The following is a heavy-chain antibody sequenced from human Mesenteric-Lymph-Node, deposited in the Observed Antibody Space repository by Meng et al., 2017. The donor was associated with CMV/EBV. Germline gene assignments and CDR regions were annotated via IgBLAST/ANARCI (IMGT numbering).Heavy chain of an antibody. CDR3: ARHQRWLKSEGGFNY. CDR1: GGSFSGYY. CDR2: INHSGST. D-gene: IGHD4-23*01. Sequence: QVQLEQWGAGLLQPSESLSPPCAVYGGSFSGYYWSWIRQPPGKGLEWIGEINHSGSTNYNPSLKSRVTISVDTSKNQFSLKLSSVTAADTAVYYCARHQRWLKSEGGFNYWGQGTLVTVSS. J-gene: IGHJ4*02. V-gene: IGHV4-34*01.